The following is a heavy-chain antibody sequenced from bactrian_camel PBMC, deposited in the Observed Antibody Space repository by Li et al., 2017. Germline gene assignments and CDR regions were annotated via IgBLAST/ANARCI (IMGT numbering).Heavy chain of an antibody. D-gene: IGHD3*01. Sequence: VQLVESGGGLVQPGGSLRLSCAASGFTLRAYDMAWVRQVPGKGFEWVSTIYSLGNTYYADSVKGRFTISRDNGKNTVSLQMTSLKAEDTAVYYCVRAMGGVGVSIFDQWGQGTQVTVS. V-gene: IGHV3S9*01. CDR3: VRAMGGVGVSIFDQ. CDR2: IYSLGNT. J-gene: IGHJ4*01. CDR1: GFTLRAYD.